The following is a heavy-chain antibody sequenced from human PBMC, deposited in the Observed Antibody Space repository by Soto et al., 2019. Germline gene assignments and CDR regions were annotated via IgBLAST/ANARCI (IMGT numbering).Heavy chain of an antibody. V-gene: IGHV3-49*04. J-gene: IGHJ6*02. Sequence: GGSLRLSXRASGFTFDYYAMHWVRQAPGKGLEWVGYIRSKTYGGTAEYAASVRGRCTISRDDSKSVAYLQMNSLKTEDTAVYYCTRDPEGLRSYYYYGMDIWGQGTTVTVSS. D-gene: IGHD3-3*01. CDR1: GFTFDYYA. CDR2: IRSKTYGGTA. CDR3: TRDPEGLRSYYYYGMDI.